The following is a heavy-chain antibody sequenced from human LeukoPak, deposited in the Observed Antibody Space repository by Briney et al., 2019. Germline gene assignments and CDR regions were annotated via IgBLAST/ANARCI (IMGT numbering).Heavy chain of an antibody. CDR3: AKEGRLTVAAVVVENYFDF. CDR2: IHPNTGGT. CDR1: GYTFTGYY. V-gene: IGHV1-2*06. Sequence: ASVKVSCKTSGYTFTGYYLHWVRQAPGQGLELMGRIHPNTGGTDYAQKFQGRVTMTRDTSINTAYMELSRLRSDDTAVYYCAKEGRLTVAAVVVENYFDFWGQGTPVIVSA. J-gene: IGHJ4*02. D-gene: IGHD3-22*01.